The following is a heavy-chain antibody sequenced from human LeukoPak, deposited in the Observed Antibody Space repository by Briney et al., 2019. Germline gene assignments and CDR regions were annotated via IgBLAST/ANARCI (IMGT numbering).Heavy chain of an antibody. CDR1: GYTFTGYY. CDR2: INPNSGGT. V-gene: IGHV1-2*04. J-gene: IGHJ4*02. CDR3: ARAMDTAMVFLDY. Sequence: ASVKVSCKASGYTFTGYYMHWVRQAPGQGLEWMGWINPNSGGTNYAQKFQGWVTMTRDTSISTAYMELSRLRSDDTAVYYCARAMDTAMVFLDYWGQGTLVTVSS. D-gene: IGHD5-18*01.